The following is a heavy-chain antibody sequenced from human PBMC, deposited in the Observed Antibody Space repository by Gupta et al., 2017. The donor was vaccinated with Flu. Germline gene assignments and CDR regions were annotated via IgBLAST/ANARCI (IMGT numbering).Heavy chain of an antibody. CDR2: INGGNGNT. J-gene: IGHJ6*03. Sequence: QVQLVQSGAEVKKPGASVKVSCKASGYTFTSYAIQWVRQAPGQRLEWMGWINGGNGNTKYSQNFQGRVTFTRDTSASTAYMELSSLRFEDTAVYYCARDPELQISYFYYYMDVWGKGTTVTVSS. D-gene: IGHD1-26*01. CDR3: ARDPELQISYFYYYMDV. CDR1: GYTFTSYA. V-gene: IGHV1-3*01.